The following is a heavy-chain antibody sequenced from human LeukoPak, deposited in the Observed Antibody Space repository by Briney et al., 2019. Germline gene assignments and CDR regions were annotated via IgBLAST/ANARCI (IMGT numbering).Heavy chain of an antibody. J-gene: IGHJ3*02. Sequence: GGSLRLSCAASGFTFSSYAMHWVRQAPGKGLEWVAVISYDGSNKYYADSVKGRFTISRDNSKNTLYLQMNSLRAEDTAVYYCARDCSSTSCQAGAFDIWGQGTMVTVSS. D-gene: IGHD2-2*01. V-gene: IGHV3-30-3*01. CDR3: ARDCSSTSCQAGAFDI. CDR1: GFTFSSYA. CDR2: ISYDGSNK.